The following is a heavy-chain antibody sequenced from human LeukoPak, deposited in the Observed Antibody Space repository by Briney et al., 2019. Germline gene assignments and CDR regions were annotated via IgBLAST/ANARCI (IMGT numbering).Heavy chain of an antibody. CDR2: ISYSGST. CDR1: GFTFSRWA. V-gene: IGHV4-59*01. CDR3: ARGPHKFDY. Sequence: GSLRLSCAASGFTFSRWAMHWVRQAPGKGLEWIGYISYSGSTNYNPSLKSRVTISVDTSKHQFSLKLSAVTAADTAVYYCARGPHKFDYWGQGSLVTVSS. J-gene: IGHJ4*02.